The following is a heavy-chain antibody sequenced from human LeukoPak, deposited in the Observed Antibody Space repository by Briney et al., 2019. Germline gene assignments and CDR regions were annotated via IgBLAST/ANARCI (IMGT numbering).Heavy chain of an antibody. CDR3: ARGGSSYGSFDS. J-gene: IGHJ4*02. Sequence: GGSLRLSCAASGFTFSSYAMHWVRQAPGKGLEWVAVISYDGSNKYYADSVKGRFTISRDNSKNTLYLQMNSLRVEDTAVYYCARGGSSYGSFDSWGQGTLVTVSS. CDR2: ISYDGSNK. D-gene: IGHD3-16*01. CDR1: GFTFSSYA. V-gene: IGHV3-30-3*01.